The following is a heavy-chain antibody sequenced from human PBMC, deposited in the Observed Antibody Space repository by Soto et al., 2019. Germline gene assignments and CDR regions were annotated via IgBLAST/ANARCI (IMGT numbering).Heavy chain of an antibody. CDR1: GFTFSNFA. V-gene: IGHV3-23*01. Sequence: EVQLLESGGGLVQPGGSLRLSCAASGFTFSNFAMNWVRQAPGKGLEWVSAISGSGGSTYYADAVRGRLTISRDNSKNTVYLQMNSLRAEDTAVYFCAKDPGSGVFWDWGQGTLVTV. J-gene: IGHJ4*02. D-gene: IGHD3-3*01. CDR2: ISGSGGST. CDR3: AKDPGSGVFWD.